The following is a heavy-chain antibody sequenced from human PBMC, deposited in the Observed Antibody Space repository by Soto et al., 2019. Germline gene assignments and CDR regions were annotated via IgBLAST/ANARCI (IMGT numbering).Heavy chain of an antibody. CDR1: GFTFSSYA. CDR3: AKWGYFDWLSLLYGMDV. D-gene: IGHD3-9*01. Sequence: GGSLRLSCAASGFTFSSYAMSWVRQAPGKGLEWVSAISGSGGSTHYADSVKGRFTISRDNSKNTLYLQMNSLRAEDTAVYYCAKWGYFDWLSLLYGMDVRGQGTTVTVSS. CDR2: ISGSGGST. V-gene: IGHV3-23*01. J-gene: IGHJ6*02.